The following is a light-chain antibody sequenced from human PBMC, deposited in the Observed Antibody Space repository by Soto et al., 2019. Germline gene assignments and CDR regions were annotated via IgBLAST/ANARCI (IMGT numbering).Light chain of an antibody. CDR2: DAS. CDR1: QSVPNNF. J-gene: IGKJ4*01. CDR3: HQFDNSPT. V-gene: IGKV3D-20*01. Sequence: ENVLTQSPATLSLSPGERVTLSCGASQSVPNNFLPWYQQRPGLAPRLLIFDASTRATGIPDRFSGSWSGTDFTLTISRLEPEDFAVYYCHQFDNSPTFGGGTKVELK.